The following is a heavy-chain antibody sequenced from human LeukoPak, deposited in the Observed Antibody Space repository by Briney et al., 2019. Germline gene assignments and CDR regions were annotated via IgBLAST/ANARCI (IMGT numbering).Heavy chain of an antibody. CDR1: GGSFSGYY. CDR2: INHSGST. D-gene: IGHD6-13*01. Sequence: SETLSLTCAVYGGSFSGYYWSWIRQPPGKGLEWIGEINHSGSTNYNPSLKSRVTISVDTSKNQFSLKLSSVTAADTAVYYCARYLAGYSSSWPYFDYWGQGTLVTVSS. J-gene: IGHJ4*02. V-gene: IGHV4-34*01. CDR3: ARYLAGYSSSWPYFDY.